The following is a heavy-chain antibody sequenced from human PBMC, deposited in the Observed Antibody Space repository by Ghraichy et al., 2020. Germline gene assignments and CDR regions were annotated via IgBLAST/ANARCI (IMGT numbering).Heavy chain of an antibody. V-gene: IGHV3-21*01. J-gene: IGHJ5*02. CDR2: ISSSSSYI. CDR3: ARDAPSYYYDSSGYYPGGNWFDP. D-gene: IGHD3-22*01. CDR1: GFTFSSYS. Sequence: GGSLRLSCAASGFTFSSYSMNWVRQAPGKGLEWVSSISSSSSYIYYADSVKGRFTISRDNAKNSLYLQMNSLRAEDTAVYYCARDAPSYYYDSSGYYPGGNWFDPWGQGTLVTVSS.